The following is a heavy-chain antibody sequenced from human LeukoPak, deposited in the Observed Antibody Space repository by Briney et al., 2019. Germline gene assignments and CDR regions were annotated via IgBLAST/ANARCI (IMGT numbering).Heavy chain of an antibody. CDR3: AKDPVGATSH. V-gene: IGHV3-30*02. J-gene: IGHJ4*02. CDR1: GFTFSSYG. CDR2: IRYDGSNK. D-gene: IGHD1-26*01. Sequence: GGSLRLSCAASGFTFSSYGMHWVRQAPGKGLEWVAFIRYDGSNKYYADSVKGRFTISRDNSKNTLYLQMNRLRAEDTAVYYCAKDPVGATSHWGQGTLVTVSS.